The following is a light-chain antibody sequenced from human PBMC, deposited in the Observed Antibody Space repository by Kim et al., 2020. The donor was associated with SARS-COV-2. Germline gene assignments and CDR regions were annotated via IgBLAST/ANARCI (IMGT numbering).Light chain of an antibody. CDR3: QVWDRTSDHYV. J-gene: IGLJ1*01. Sequence: SYELTQPPSVSVAPGQTASITCGGNNLGSKSVHWYQQRPGQAPVLVIYYNNDRPSGIPERFSGSKSGNTATLTISRVEAGDVADYYCQVWDRTSDHYVFG. CDR1: NLGSKS. V-gene: IGLV3-21*04. CDR2: YNN.